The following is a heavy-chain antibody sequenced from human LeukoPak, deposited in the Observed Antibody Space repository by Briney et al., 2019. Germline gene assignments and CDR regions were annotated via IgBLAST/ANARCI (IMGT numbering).Heavy chain of an antibody. D-gene: IGHD4-17*01. CDR3: AREAGDYAAFDI. Sequence: SETLSLTCTVSGGSISSSSYYWGWIRQPPGKGLEWIGSIYYSGSTYYNPSLKSRVTISVDTSKNQFSLKLSSVTAADTAVYYCAREAGDYAAFDIWGQGTMVTVSS. V-gene: IGHV4-39*07. CDR1: GGSISSSSYY. CDR2: IYYSGST. J-gene: IGHJ3*02.